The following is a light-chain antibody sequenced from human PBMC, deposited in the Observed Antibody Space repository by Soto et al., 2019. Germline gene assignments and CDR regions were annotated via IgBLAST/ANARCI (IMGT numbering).Light chain of an antibody. CDR1: SSDIVAGYH. CDR3: QSYDSSLIGSV. CDR2: GNN. Sequence: QSVLTQPPSVSGAPGQRVTISCTGSSSDIVAGYHVHWYQQLPGTAPKLLIYGNNNRPSGVPDRFSGSKSGTSASLAITGLQAEDEADYYCQSYDSSLIGSVFGGGTKVTVL. J-gene: IGLJ3*02. V-gene: IGLV1-40*01.